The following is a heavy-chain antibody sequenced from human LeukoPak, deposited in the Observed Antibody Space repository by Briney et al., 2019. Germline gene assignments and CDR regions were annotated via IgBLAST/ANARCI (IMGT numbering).Heavy chain of an antibody. CDR2: ISDSGGST. Sequence: GGSLRLSCAASGFTFSSYGMSWVRQAPGKGLEWVSAISDSGGSTYYADSVKGRFTISRDNSKNTLYLQMNSLRAEDTAVYYCASGRRVAKIRFSSPSFAYWGQGTLVTVSS. CDR3: ASGRRVAKIRFSSPSFAY. J-gene: IGHJ4*02. CDR1: GFTFSSYG. V-gene: IGHV3-23*01. D-gene: IGHD5-12*01.